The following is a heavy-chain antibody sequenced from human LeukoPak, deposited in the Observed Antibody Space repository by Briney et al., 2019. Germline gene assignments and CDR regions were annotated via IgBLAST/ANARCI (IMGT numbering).Heavy chain of an antibody. Sequence: RASVKVSCKASGGTFSSYAISWVRQAPGQGLEWMGWINPNSGGTNYAQKFQGRVTMTRDTSISTAYMELSRLRSDDTAVYYCARSHYGDYLNWGQGTLVTVSS. J-gene: IGHJ4*02. V-gene: IGHV1-2*02. D-gene: IGHD4-17*01. CDR1: GGTFSSYA. CDR2: INPNSGGT. CDR3: ARSHYGDYLN.